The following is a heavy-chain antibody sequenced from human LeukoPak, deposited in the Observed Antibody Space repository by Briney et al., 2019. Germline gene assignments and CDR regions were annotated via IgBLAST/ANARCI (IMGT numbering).Heavy chain of an antibody. D-gene: IGHD5-12*01. Sequence: GGSMRLSCAASGFTFSSYSMNWVRQAPGKGLEWVSSISSSSSYIYYADSVKGRFTISRDNAKNSLYLQMNSLRTEDTALYYCAKDSNTGGYSFGSWGQGTLVTVTS. J-gene: IGHJ4*02. V-gene: IGHV3-21*04. CDR3: AKDSNTGGYSFGS. CDR2: ISSSSSYI. CDR1: GFTFSSYS.